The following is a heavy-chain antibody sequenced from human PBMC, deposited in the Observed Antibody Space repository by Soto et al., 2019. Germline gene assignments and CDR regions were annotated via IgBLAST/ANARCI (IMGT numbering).Heavy chain of an antibody. J-gene: IGHJ6*03. CDR2: ISSSSSYI. D-gene: IGHD2-2*01. V-gene: IGHV3-21*01. CDR1: GFTFSSYS. Sequence: GGSLRLSCAASGFTFSSYSMNWVRQAPGKGLEWVSSISSSSSYIYYADSVKGRFTISRDNAKNSLYLQMNSLRAEDTAVYYCARANPYCSSTSCYEKSYYYYYMDVWGKGTTVTVSS. CDR3: ARANPYCSSTSCYEKSYYYYYMDV.